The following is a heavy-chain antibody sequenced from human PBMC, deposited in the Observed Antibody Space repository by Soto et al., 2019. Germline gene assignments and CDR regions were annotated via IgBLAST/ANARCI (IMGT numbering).Heavy chain of an antibody. J-gene: IGHJ5*02. CDR1: AGSITTSY. CDR3: ASSGIVGRDVNTWCDP. Sequence: PSETLSLTCTVSAGSITTSYWSWIRQPLGKALEWIGYISYRGSTNYNPSLKSRLTISIDTSKSQISLKLTSMTTADTAVYYCASSGIVGRDVNTWCDPWGQGTLVTVSS. CDR2: ISYRGST. D-gene: IGHD3-22*01. V-gene: IGHV4-59*01.